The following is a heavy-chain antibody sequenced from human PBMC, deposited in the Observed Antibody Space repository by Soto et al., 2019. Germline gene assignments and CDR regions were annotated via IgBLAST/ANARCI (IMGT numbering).Heavy chain of an antibody. Sequence: EVQLLESGGGLVQPGGSLRLSCAASGFTFSSYAMSWVRQAPGKGLEWVSAISNSGDSTFYGDSVKGRFTVSRDNSKNTLYLQMNSLGVEDTAEYYCAKGGGSCCFDCWGQGTLVTVSS. D-gene: IGHD2-15*01. CDR1: GFTFSSYA. CDR3: AKGGGSCCFDC. V-gene: IGHV3-23*01. J-gene: IGHJ4*02. CDR2: ISNSGDST.